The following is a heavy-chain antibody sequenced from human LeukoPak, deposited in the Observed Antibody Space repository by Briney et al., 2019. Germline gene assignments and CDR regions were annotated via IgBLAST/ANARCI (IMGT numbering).Heavy chain of an antibody. J-gene: IGHJ4*02. D-gene: IGHD3-16*01. CDR2: INPNSGGT. Sequence: ASVTVSCKASGYTFTGYYMHWVRQAPGQGLEWMGWINPNSGGTNYAQKFQGRVTMTRDTSISTAYMELSRLRSDDTAVYYCARDRGWGTTYYFDYRGQGTLVTVSS. CDR3: ARDRGWGTTYYFDY. V-gene: IGHV1-2*02. CDR1: GYTFTGYY.